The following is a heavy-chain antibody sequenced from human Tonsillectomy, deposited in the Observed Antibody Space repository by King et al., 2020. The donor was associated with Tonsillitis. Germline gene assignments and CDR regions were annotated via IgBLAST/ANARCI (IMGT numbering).Heavy chain of an antibody. J-gene: IGHJ4*02. CDR1: GDTFTSYP. CDR3: ARILSDAAMVLYYFDY. CDR2: RIHISVTT. D-gene: IGHD5-18*01. Sequence: QLVQSGAEVKKHGASVKFSCKASGDTFTSYPITWVRDAPVQGLDCMEVRIHISVTTNYAQQFQVRVTITADESTSTAYMELRSLRSEDTAMYYCARILSDAAMVLYYFDYWGQGTLVTVSS. V-gene: IGHV1-69*12.